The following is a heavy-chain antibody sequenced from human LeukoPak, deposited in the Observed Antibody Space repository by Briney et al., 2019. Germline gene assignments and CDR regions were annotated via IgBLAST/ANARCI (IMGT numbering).Heavy chain of an antibody. CDR2: TYASGST. D-gene: IGHD6-13*01. CDR3: ARDRDSSSWYFFAFDI. CDR1: GGSISSYY. Sequence: SETLSLTCTVSGGSISSYYWSWIRQPAGKGLEWIGRTYASGSTNYNPSLKSRVTISVDTSKNQFSLKLSSVTAADTAVYYCARDRDSSSWYFFAFDIWGQGTMVTVSS. V-gene: IGHV4-4*07. J-gene: IGHJ3*02.